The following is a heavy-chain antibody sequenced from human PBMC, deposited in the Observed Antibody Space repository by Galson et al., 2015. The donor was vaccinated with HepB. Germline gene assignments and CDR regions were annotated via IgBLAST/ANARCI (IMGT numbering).Heavy chain of an antibody. Sequence: TLSLTCTVSGGSIISDYHYWSWIRQPPGKGLEWIGYIYHTGSTYYNPSLKSRVSFSVDTSKDQFSLRLSSVTAADTAVYHCARGGYDLLTGYSADVDYWGQGTLVTVSS. J-gene: IGHJ4*02. V-gene: IGHV4-30-4*01. D-gene: IGHD3-9*01. CDR1: GGSIISDYHY. CDR2: IYHTGST. CDR3: ARGGYDLLTGYSADVDY.